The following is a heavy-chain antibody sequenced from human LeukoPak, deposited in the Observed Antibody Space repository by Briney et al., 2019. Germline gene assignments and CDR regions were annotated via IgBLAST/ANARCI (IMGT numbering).Heavy chain of an antibody. J-gene: IGHJ4*02. CDR3: AKDAYSSSWPYYFDY. D-gene: IGHD6-13*01. CDR2: ISGSGGST. V-gene: IGHV3-23*01. CDR1: GFTFSSYA. Sequence: GGSLRLSCAASGFTFSSYAMSWVRQAPGKGLEWVSAISGSGGSTYYADSVKGRSTISRDNSKNTLYLQMNSLRAEDTAVYYCAKDAYSSSWPYYFDYWGQGTLVTVSS.